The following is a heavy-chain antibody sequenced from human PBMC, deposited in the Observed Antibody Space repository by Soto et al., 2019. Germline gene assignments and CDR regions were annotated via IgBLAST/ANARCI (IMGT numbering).Heavy chain of an antibody. V-gene: IGHV4-61*01. CDR1: GGSVSSGSYY. CDR3: ARGITIFGVVNPHFDY. CDR2: IYYSGST. D-gene: IGHD3-3*01. Sequence: SETLSLTCTVSGGSVSSGSYYWSWIRQPPGKGLEWIGYIYYSGSTNYNPSLKSRVTISVDTSKNQFSLKLSSVTAADTAVYYCARGITIFGVVNPHFDYRGQGTLVTVS. J-gene: IGHJ4*02.